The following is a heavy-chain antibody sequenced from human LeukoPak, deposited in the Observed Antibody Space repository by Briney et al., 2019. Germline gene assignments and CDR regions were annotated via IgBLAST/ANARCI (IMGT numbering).Heavy chain of an antibody. Sequence: PGGSLRLSCAASGFTFSSYAMHWVRQAPGKGLEWVAVIWYDGSNKYYADSVKGRFTISRDNSKNTLYLQMNSLRAEDTAVYYCARERTPSTVVTTADAFDIWGQGTLVTVSS. D-gene: IGHD4-23*01. CDR3: ARERTPSTVVTTADAFDI. V-gene: IGHV3-33*08. CDR2: IWYDGSNK. J-gene: IGHJ3*02. CDR1: GFTFSSYA.